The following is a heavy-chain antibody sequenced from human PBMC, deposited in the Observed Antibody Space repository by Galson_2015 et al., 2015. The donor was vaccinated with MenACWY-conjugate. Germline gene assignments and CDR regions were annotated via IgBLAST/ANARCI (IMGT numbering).Heavy chain of an antibody. Sequence: SETLSLTCLVSGASMSSYYWSWIRQPPGRGLEWIGYIYYNGITNYNPSLKSRVTISVDTSKNQFSLKLSSVTAADTAVYYCARFGSGSFFYYGLDVWGQGTTVAVSS. CDR3: ARFGSGSFFYYGLDV. V-gene: IGHV4-59*08. CDR1: GASMSSYY. D-gene: IGHD3-10*01. J-gene: IGHJ6*02. CDR2: IYYNGIT.